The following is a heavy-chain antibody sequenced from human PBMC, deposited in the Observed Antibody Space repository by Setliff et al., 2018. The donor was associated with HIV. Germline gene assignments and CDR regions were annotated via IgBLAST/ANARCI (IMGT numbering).Heavy chain of an antibody. V-gene: IGHV1-18*01. D-gene: IGHD6-13*01. CDR2: ISTYSDET. Sequence: ASVKVSCKPSGYTFTTYGLSWVRQAPGQGLEWMGWISTYSDETSYSQNPQGRLTMTTDTSTGTAYMELSSLRSDDTAVYYCASSWSRVPYYGMDVWGQGTTVTVSS. J-gene: IGHJ6*02. CDR3: ASSWSRVPYYGMDV. CDR1: GYTFTTYG.